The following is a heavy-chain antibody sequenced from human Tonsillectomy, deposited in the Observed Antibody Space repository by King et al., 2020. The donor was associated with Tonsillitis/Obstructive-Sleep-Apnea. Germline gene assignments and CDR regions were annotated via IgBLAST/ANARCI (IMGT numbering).Heavy chain of an antibody. CDR1: GFTVSSNY. J-gene: IGHJ5*02. V-gene: IGHV3-53*01. D-gene: IGHD2-15*01. CDR3: AREEKWSGGRCDGNGFDP. Sequence: QLVESGGGLIQPGGSLRLSCAASGFTVSSNYMSWVRQAPGKGLEWVAVIYSGGSTSYADSVKGRFTISRDNSKNTLYLQRNSLRAEDTAVYYCAREEKWSGGRCDGNGFDPWGQGTLVSVSS. CDR2: IYSGGST.